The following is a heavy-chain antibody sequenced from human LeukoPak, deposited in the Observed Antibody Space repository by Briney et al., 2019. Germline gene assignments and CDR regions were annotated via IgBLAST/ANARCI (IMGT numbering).Heavy chain of an antibody. CDR3: ARAPATTVTTDHDAFDI. Sequence: PSETLSLTCTVSGGSISSSSYYWGWIRQPPGKGLEWIGSIYYSGSTYYNPSLKSRVTISVDTSKNQFSLKLSSVTAADTAVYYCARAPATTVTTDHDAFDIWGQGTMVTVSS. D-gene: IGHD4-17*01. CDR1: GGSISSSSYY. V-gene: IGHV4-39*07. J-gene: IGHJ3*02. CDR2: IYYSGST.